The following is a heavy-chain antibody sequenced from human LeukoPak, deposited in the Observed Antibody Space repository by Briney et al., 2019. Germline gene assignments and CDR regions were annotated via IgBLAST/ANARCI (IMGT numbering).Heavy chain of an antibody. CDR3: ARLNWNYGY. V-gene: IGHV1-2*06. Sequence: ASVKVSCKTSGYTFTGYYMHWLRQTPGQGLEWMGRINPNSGGTYYARKFQGRVTMTRDTSISTAYMELSRLRSDDTAVYYCARLNWNYGYWGQGTLVTVSS. CDR2: INPNSGGT. J-gene: IGHJ4*02. D-gene: IGHD1-7*01. CDR1: GYTFTGYY.